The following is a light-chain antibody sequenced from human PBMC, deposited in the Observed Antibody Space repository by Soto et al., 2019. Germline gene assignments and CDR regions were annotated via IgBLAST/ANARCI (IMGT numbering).Light chain of an antibody. Sequence: EIVLTQSPVTLSLFPGERATVSCGASQSVTSSFFSWYQQKPGQAPRLLIYGASNRATAIPDRFSGSGSGTDFTLTISSLEAEDFAVYYCQHYQTFGQGTLVEIK. CDR1: QSVTSSF. V-gene: IGKV3-20*01. CDR3: QHYQT. J-gene: IGKJ1*01. CDR2: GAS.